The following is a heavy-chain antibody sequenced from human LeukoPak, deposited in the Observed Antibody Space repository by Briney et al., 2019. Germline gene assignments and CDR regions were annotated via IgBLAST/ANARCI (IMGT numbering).Heavy chain of an antibody. Sequence: SETLSLTCTVSGGSISSSNYFWGWIRQPPGQGLEWIVTINYNEGTKYNPSLNRPFTISVDTSKNQFPLKVNSVTAADTAVYYCARSDCSSSNCAGKWGQGTLVSVSS. CDR2: INYNEGT. V-gene: IGHV4-39*01. J-gene: IGHJ4*02. CDR1: GGSISSSNYF. D-gene: IGHD2-2*01. CDR3: ARSDCSSSNCAGK.